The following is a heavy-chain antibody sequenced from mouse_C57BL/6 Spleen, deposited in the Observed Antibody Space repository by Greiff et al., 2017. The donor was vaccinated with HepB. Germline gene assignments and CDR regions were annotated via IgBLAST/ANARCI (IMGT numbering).Heavy chain of an antibody. Sequence: VQLQQSGAELVRPGSSVKLSCKASGYTFTSYWMHWVKQRPIQGLEWIGNIDPSDSETHYNQKFKDKATLTVDKSSSTAYMQLSSLTSEDSAVYYCAREGGDYDYDVFAYWGQGTLVTVSA. J-gene: IGHJ3*01. CDR2: IDPSDSET. D-gene: IGHD2-4*01. CDR3: AREGGDYDYDVFAY. V-gene: IGHV1-52*01. CDR1: GYTFTSYW.